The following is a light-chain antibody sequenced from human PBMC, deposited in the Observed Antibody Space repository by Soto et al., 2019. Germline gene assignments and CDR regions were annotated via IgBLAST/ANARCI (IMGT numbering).Light chain of an antibody. CDR3: CSYAGSSTYV. CDR1: SSDVGSYNL. J-gene: IGLJ1*01. V-gene: IGLV2-23*02. CDR2: EVS. Sequence: QSVLEQPASVSGSPGQSSTILCPGTSSDVGSYNLVSWYQQHPGKAPKLMIYEVSKRPSGVSNRFSGSKSGNTASLTISGLQAEDEADYYCCSYAGSSTYVFGTGTKVTVL.